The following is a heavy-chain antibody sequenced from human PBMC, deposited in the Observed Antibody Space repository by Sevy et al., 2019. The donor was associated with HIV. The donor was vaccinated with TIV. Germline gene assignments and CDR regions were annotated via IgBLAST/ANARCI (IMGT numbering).Heavy chain of an antibody. Sequence: ASVKVSCKASGYTFTSYGISWVRQAPGQGLEWMGWISAYNGNTNYAQKLQGRVTMTTDTSTSTAYMELRSLRSDDTAVYYCAREIKRSSHSNSYYGMDVWGQGTTVTVSS. CDR3: AREIKRSSHSNSYYGMDV. CDR1: GYTFTSYG. CDR2: ISAYNGNT. J-gene: IGHJ6*02. V-gene: IGHV1-18*01. D-gene: IGHD4-4*01.